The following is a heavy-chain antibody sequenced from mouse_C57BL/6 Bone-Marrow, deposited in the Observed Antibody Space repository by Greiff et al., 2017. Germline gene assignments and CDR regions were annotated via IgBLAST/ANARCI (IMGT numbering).Heavy chain of an antibody. J-gene: IGHJ3*01. Sequence: QVQLQQSGAELMKPGASVKLSCKATGYTFTGYWIEWVKQRPGHGLEWIGGILPGSGSTNYNEKFKGKATFTADQSSTTAYMQLSSLPTEDSAIYYCARSCKRRFPFAYWGQGTLVTVSA. CDR3: ARSCKRRFPFAY. V-gene: IGHV1-9*01. CDR1: GYTFTGYW. CDR2: ILPGSGST.